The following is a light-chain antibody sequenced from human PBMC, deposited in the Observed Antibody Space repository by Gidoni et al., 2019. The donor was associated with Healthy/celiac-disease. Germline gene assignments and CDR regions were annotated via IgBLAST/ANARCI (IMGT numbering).Light chain of an antibody. J-gene: IGKJ3*01. V-gene: IGKV1-39*01. CDR2: AAS. CDR3: QQSYSTPVT. CDR1: QSISSY. Sequence: DLQMTPSPSSLSASVGDRVTITCRASQSISSYLHWYQQKPGKAPKLLIYAASSLQSGVPARFSGSGSGTDFTLTISSLQPEDFATYYCQQSYSTPVTFGPGTKVDIK.